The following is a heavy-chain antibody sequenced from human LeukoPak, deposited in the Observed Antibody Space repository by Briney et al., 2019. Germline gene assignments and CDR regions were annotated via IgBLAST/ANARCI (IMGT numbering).Heavy chain of an antibody. V-gene: IGHV4-39*01. Sequence: PSETLSLTCTVSGGSISSSGYYWGWIRQPPGKGLEWIGNVYYSGSTYHNPSLKSRVTISVDTSKNQFSLKLSSVTAADTAVYYCARHDYGAKWFDPWGQGTLVTVSS. CDR2: VYYSGST. J-gene: IGHJ5*02. D-gene: IGHD4-17*01. CDR1: GGSISSSGYY. CDR3: ARHDYGAKWFDP.